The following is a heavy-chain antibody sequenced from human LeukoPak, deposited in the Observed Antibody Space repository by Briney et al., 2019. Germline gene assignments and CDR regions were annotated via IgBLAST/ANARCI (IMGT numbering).Heavy chain of an antibody. CDR3: ARHVVVPAAIYYYYYGMDV. J-gene: IGHJ6*02. CDR2: ISYIGST. V-gene: IGHV4-59*11. Sequence: SETLSLTCAVSDDSFSSHYWTWIRQPPGKGLEWIGYISYIGSTNYNPSLKSRVTISIDTSKNEFSLKLTSVTAADTAVYYCARHVVVPAAIYYYYYGMDVWGQGTTVTVSS. D-gene: IGHD2-2*01. CDR1: DDSFSSHY.